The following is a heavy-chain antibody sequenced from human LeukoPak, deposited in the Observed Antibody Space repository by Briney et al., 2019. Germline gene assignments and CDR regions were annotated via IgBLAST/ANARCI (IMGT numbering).Heavy chain of an antibody. J-gene: IGHJ6*02. V-gene: IGHV3-74*01. Sequence: GGSLILSCAVSGFTFSNYWMHWVRQAPGKGLVWVSRINIDESSTSYADPVKGRFTISRDNAKNTVYLQMNSLRVDDTAVYYCARAYYYDSSGRMDVWGQGTTVTVSS. CDR3: ARAYYYDSSGRMDV. D-gene: IGHD3-22*01. CDR2: INIDESST. CDR1: GFTFSNYW.